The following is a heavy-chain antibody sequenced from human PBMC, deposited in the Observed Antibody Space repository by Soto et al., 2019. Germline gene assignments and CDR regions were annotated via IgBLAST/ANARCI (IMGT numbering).Heavy chain of an antibody. Sequence: ASVKVSCKASGYTFTGYYMHWVRQAPGQGLEWMGWINPNSGGTNYAQKFQGWVTMTRATTISTAYMELSRLRSDDTAVYYCARDGQVEPYCGSTSCPSPGHDSFGTWSEGTMVTVSS. CDR2: INPNSGGT. J-gene: IGHJ3*02. CDR1: GYTFTGYY. CDR3: ARDGQVEPYCGSTSCPSPGHDSFGT. D-gene: IGHD2-2*01. V-gene: IGHV1-2*04.